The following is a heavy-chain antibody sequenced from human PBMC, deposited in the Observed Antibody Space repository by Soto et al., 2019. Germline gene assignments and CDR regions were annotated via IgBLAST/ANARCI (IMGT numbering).Heavy chain of an antibody. V-gene: IGHV4-30-4*01. Sequence: SETLSLTCTVSGGSIGSVDCFWSWVRQPPGKGLEWIGYIYYTGSTSYNPPLKSQITMSVDTSKNQFSLKVSSVTAADTAVYFCARDDGYYRLYDYWGQGTLVTVS. J-gene: IGHJ4*02. CDR3: ARDDGYYRLYDY. CDR2: IYYTGST. CDR1: GGSIGSVDCF. D-gene: IGHD3-3*01.